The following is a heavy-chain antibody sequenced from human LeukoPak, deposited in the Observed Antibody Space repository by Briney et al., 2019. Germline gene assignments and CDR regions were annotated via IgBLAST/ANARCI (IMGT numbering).Heavy chain of an antibody. CDR2: ISAYNGNT. CDR1: GYTFTSYG. Sequence: ASVKVSCKASGYTFTSYGISWVRQAPGQGLEWMGWISAYNGNTNYAQKLQGRVTMTTDTSTSTAYMELRSLRSDDTAVYYCARGYDYIWGSYRYSCDNWGQGTLVTVSS. D-gene: IGHD3-16*02. V-gene: IGHV1-18*01. CDR3: ARGYDYIWGSYRYSCDN. J-gene: IGHJ4*02.